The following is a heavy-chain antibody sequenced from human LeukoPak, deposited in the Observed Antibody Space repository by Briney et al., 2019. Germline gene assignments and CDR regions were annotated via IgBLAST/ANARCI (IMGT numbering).Heavy chain of an antibody. CDR3: ARVFISDDAFDI. Sequence: GGSLRLSCAASGFSFSNYGMHWVRQAPGKGLEWVSSISSSSSYIYYADSVKGRFTISRDSAKNSLYLQMNSLRAEDTAVYYCARVFISDDAFDIWGQGTMVTVSS. J-gene: IGHJ3*02. CDR2: ISSSSSYI. CDR1: GFSFSNYG. V-gene: IGHV3-21*01. D-gene: IGHD1-14*01.